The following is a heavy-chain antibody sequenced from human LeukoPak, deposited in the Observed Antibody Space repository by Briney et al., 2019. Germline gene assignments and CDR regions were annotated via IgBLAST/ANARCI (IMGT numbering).Heavy chain of an antibody. V-gene: IGHV3-15*01. D-gene: IGHD3-10*01. CDR1: GFTFSNAW. CDR3: TTILLWFGEWDY. Sequence: PGGSLRLSCAASGFTFSNAWMSWVRQAPGKGLEWVGRIKSKTDGGTTDYAAPVKGRFTISRDDSKNTLYLQMNSLKTEDTAVYYCTTILLWFGEWDYWGQGTLVTVSS. CDR2: IKSKTDGGTT. J-gene: IGHJ4*02.